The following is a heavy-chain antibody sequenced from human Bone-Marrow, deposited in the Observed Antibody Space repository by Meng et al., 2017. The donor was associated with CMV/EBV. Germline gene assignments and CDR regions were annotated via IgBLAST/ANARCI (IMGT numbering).Heavy chain of an antibody. CDR2: INPNSGGT. Sequence: ASVKVSCKASGYTFSGSYMHWVRQAPGQGPEWMGWINPNSGGTNYAQKFQGRVTMTRDTSINTAYMELRSLRSDDTAVYYCARGYYYDSSGYPDLDYWGQGTLVTVSS. D-gene: IGHD3-22*01. V-gene: IGHV1-2*02. J-gene: IGHJ4*02. CDR3: ARGYYYDSSGYPDLDY. CDR1: GYTFSGSY.